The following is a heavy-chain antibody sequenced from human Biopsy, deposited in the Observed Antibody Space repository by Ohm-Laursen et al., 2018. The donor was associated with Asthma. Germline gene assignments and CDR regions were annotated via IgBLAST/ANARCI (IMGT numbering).Heavy chain of an antibody. Sequence: GSSVKVSCKTSGGMFGNYAISWARQAPGLGLEWMGGRIPVLGKAEYAPMFEGRVTITADESTSTAYLELTSLRFEDTAVYYCARGYSGTDRIVYYYSGMEVWGQGTTVTVSS. CDR1: GGMFGNYA. D-gene: IGHD5-12*01. J-gene: IGHJ6*02. V-gene: IGHV1-69*01. CDR2: RIPVLGKA. CDR3: ARGYSGTDRIVYYYSGMEV.